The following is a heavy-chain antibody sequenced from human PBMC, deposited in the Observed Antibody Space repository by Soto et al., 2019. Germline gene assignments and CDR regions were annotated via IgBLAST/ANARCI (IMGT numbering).Heavy chain of an antibody. CDR1: GGSIGSHY. J-gene: IGHJ5*02. Sequence: QVQLQESGPGLVKPSETLSLTCTVSGGSIGSHYWSWIRQPAGAGKGLEWIGRIYRSGTTTYNPSLKSRVTMSVDTSRNQFSLMLTSVTAADTGIYYCARALERAWKHGFDPWGQGILVTVSS. CDR3: ARALERAWKHGFDP. CDR2: IYRSGTT. V-gene: IGHV4-4*07. D-gene: IGHD1-1*01.